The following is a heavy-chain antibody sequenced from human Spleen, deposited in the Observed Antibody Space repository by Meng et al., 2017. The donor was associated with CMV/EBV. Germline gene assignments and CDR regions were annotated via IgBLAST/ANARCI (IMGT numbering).Heavy chain of an antibody. CDR1: GFTFSDYY. CDR2: ISSSGSTI. J-gene: IGHJ1*01. Sequence: GESLKISCAASGFTFSDYYMNWIRQAPGKGLEWVSYISSSGSTIYYADSVKGRFAVSRDNAKNALYMQMNSLRAEDTAVYYCGRDLEIFGVVINSVLGHWGQGTLVTVSS. D-gene: IGHD3-3*01. V-gene: IGHV3-11*04. CDR3: GRDLEIFGVVINSVLGH.